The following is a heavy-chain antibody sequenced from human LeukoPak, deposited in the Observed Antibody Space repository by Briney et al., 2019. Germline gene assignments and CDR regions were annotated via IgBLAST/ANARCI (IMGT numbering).Heavy chain of an antibody. CDR1: GFISSSYG. D-gene: IGHD6-13*01. CDR2: ISYDGGNI. Sequence: GGSLRLSCAASGFISSSYGMHWVRQAPGKGLEWVAVISYDGGNISYTDSVKGRFTISRDNSKNTLYLQMNSLRAEDTALYYCARRVIAAAGTGGYYFDYWGQGTLVTVSS. V-gene: IGHV3-30*03. CDR3: ARRVIAAAGTGGYYFDY. J-gene: IGHJ4*02.